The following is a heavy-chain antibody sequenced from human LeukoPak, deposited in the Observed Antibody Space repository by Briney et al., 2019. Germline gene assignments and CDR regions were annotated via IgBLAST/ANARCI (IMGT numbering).Heavy chain of an antibody. V-gene: IGHV3-23*01. J-gene: IGHJ5*02. Sequence: GGSLRLSCAASGITVSTNYMSWVRQAPGKGLEWVSAISGSGGSTYYADSVKGRFTISRDNSKNTLYLQMNSLRAEDTAVYYCAKDHINWFDPWGQGTLVTVSS. CDR1: GITVSTNY. CDR2: ISGSGGST. CDR3: AKDHINWFDP. D-gene: IGHD2-21*01.